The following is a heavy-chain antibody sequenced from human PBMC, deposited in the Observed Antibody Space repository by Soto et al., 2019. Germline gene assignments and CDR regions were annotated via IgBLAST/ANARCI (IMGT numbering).Heavy chain of an antibody. Sequence: QVQLVQSGAEVKKPGASVKVSCKASGYTFTSYGISWVRQAPGQGLEWMGWISAYNGNTNYAQKLQGRVTMTTDTSRSTGYMALRSLRSDDTAVYYCARDRNGSGWYGNRFDPWGQGTLVTGSS. CDR3: ARDRNGSGWYGNRFDP. CDR1: GYTFTSYG. V-gene: IGHV1-18*01. J-gene: IGHJ5*02. D-gene: IGHD6-19*01. CDR2: ISAYNGNT.